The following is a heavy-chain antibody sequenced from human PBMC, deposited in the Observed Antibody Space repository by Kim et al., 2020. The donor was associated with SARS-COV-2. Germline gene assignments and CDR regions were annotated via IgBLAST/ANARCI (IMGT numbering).Heavy chain of an antibody. D-gene: IGHD6-19*01. V-gene: IGHV3-23*01. CDR3: AKGGGITVAGYVPFGD. J-gene: IGHJ4*02. Sequence: GGSLRLSCAASGFTFSNYAMSWVRQAPGKGLEWVSAIRGSGGSTNYADSVRGRFTISRDNSENTLYLQMNSLRVEDTAVYYCAKGGGITVAGYVPFGDWGQGTLVTVSS. CDR1: GFTFSNYA. CDR2: IRGSGGST.